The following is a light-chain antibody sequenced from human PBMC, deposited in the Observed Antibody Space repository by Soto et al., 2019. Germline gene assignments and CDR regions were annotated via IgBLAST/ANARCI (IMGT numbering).Light chain of an antibody. Sequence: EILLTQSPGTLSLSPGERATLSCRASQSVRNSYLAWYQQKPGQAPRLLSYGASGRATGIPARFSGSGSGTALPITISRLEPEDFAVYYCQQYGSSPYTFGKGTKLEI. CDR3: QQYGSSPYT. J-gene: IGKJ2*01. V-gene: IGKV3-20*01. CDR1: QSVRNSY. CDR2: GAS.